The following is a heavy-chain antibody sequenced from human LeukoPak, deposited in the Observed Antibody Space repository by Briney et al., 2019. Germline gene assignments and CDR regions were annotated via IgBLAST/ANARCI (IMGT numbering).Heavy chain of an antibody. J-gene: IGHJ5*02. V-gene: IGHV1-3*01. CDR1: GYTFTSYA. CDR2: INAGNGNT. D-gene: IGHD6-6*01. Sequence: ASVKVSCKASGYTFTSYAMHWVRQAPGQRLEWMGWINAGNGNTKYSQKFQGRVTITRDTSASTAYMELSSLRPEDTAVYYCARGRIAARPDWFDPWGQGTLVTVSS. CDR3: ARGRIAARPDWFDP.